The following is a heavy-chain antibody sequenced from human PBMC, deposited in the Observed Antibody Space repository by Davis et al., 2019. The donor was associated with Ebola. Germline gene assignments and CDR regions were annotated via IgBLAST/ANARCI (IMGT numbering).Heavy chain of an antibody. CDR3: VRVNAATGYSRFDS. Sequence: GESLKISCAASGFVFSSYVMSWVRRAPGKGLEWVSTLGLSADTYYADSVKGRFTISRENAKNSLYLQMNSLRVEDTALYHCVRVNAATGYSRFDSWSQGTLVTVSS. CDR1: GFVFSSYV. CDR2: LGLSADT. V-gene: IGHV3-23*01. J-gene: IGHJ5*01. D-gene: IGHD3-9*01.